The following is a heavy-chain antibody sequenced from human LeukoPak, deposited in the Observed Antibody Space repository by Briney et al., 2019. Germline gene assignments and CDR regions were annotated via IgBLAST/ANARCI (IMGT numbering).Heavy chain of an antibody. CDR1: GDSISSNYW. CDR2: IHHSGST. J-gene: IGHJ4*02. Sequence: SGTLSLTCAVSGDSISSNYWWTWVRQPPGKGLEWIGEIHHSGSTNYSPSLKSRATISVDYSRNQFSLGLSSVTAADTAVYYCARGIPGYFGTSGYYYEYWGQGTLVTVSS. D-gene: IGHD3-22*01. V-gene: IGHV4-4*02. CDR3: ARGIPGYFGTSGYYYEY.